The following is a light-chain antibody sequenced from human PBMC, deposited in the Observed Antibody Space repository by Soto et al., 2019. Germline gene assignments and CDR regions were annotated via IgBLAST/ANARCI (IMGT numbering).Light chain of an antibody. V-gene: IGKV3-11*01. Sequence: EIVLTQSPATLTLSPGERATLSCRASQSVSSYLAWYQQKPGQAPRLLIYDASNRATGIPARFSGGGSGTDFTLTISSLEPEDFATYYCQQLDSYPLTFGGGTKVDIK. CDR1: QSVSSY. CDR2: DAS. J-gene: IGKJ4*01. CDR3: QQLDSYPLT.